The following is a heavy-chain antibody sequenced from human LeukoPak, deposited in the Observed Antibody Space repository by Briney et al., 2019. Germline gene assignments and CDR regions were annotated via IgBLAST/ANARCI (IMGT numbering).Heavy chain of an antibody. CDR3: ARARSGSYFYWFDP. D-gene: IGHD1-26*01. CDR1: GGSISSYY. CDR2: IYYSGST. Sequence: PSETLSLTCTVSGGSISSYYWSWIRQPPGKGLEWIGYIYYSGSTNYNPSLKSRVTISVDTSKNQFSLKLSSVTAADTAVYYCARARSGSYFYWFDPWGQGTLVTVSS. J-gene: IGHJ5*02. V-gene: IGHV4-59*01.